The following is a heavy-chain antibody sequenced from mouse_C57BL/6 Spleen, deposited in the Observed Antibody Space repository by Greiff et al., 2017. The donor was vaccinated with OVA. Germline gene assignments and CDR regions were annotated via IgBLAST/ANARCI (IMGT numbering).Heavy chain of an antibody. J-gene: IGHJ1*03. Sequence: DVQLVESGGGLVKPGGSLKLSCAASGFTFSDYGMHWVRQAPEKGLEWVAYISSGSSTIYYADTVKGRFTISRDNAKNTLFLQMTSLRSEDTAMYYCARDTTVVDWYFDVWGTGTTVTVSS. D-gene: IGHD1-1*01. CDR3: ARDTTVVDWYFDV. CDR2: ISSGSSTI. V-gene: IGHV5-17*01. CDR1: GFTFSDYG.